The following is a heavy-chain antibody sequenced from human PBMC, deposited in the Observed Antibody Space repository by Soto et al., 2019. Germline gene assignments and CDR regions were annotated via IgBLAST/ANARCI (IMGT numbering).Heavy chain of an antibody. V-gene: IGHV1-3*01. D-gene: IGHD3-16*01. CDR1: GFTFSRYA. CDR2: INPASGIT. Sequence: QVQLVQSGADVRKPGASVKISCKTSGFTFSRYAIHWLRQAPGHRLEWVGWINPASGITKYSQNFKESITITWDTSAATVYLGLSRLEFEGTAEVYCGRGCDFGKEYYVDYFEHWGQGTVVTVSS. CDR3: GRGCDFGKEYYVDYFEH. J-gene: IGHJ1*01.